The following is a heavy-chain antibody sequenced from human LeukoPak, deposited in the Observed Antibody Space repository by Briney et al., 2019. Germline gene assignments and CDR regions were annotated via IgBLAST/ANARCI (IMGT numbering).Heavy chain of an antibody. CDR3: ARGGLLDP. V-gene: IGHV4-30-4*01. CDR2: IYYSGST. D-gene: IGHD2-15*01. Sequence: PSETLSLTCTVSGGSISSGDYYWSWIRQPPGKGLEWIGYIYYSGSTHYNPSLKSRVTILVDTSKSQFSLKVSSVTAADTAVYYCARGGLLDPWGQGTLVTVSS. CDR1: GGSISSGDYY. J-gene: IGHJ5*02.